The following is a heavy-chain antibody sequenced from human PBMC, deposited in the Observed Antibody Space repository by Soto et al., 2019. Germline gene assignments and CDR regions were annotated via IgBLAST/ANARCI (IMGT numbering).Heavy chain of an antibody. V-gene: IGHV4-39*01. D-gene: IGHD4-17*01. Sequence: SETLSFTCTVSGGSISSSSYYWGWIRQPPGKGLEWAGTIYYSGSTYYNPSLESRVIISVDTSKNQFSLKLSSVTASDAAVYYCATFRGMTTATTERYFDYWGQGTLVTVS. CDR2: IYYSGST. CDR1: GGSISSSSYY. CDR3: ATFRGMTTATTERYFDY. J-gene: IGHJ4*02.